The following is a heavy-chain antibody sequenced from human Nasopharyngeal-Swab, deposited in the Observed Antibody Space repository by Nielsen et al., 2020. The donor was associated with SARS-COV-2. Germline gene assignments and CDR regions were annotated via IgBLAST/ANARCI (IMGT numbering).Heavy chain of an antibody. CDR3: ARQYQNYFGSGDYHGAFDI. J-gene: IGHJ3*02. CDR1: GYSFSNYW. D-gene: IGHD3-10*01. CDR2: VDPSDSYT. V-gene: IGHV5-10-1*01. Sequence: GSLRLSCEGSGYSFSNYWISWVRQVPGKGLEWMGKVDPSDSYTDYSPSLRGHVTISVDRSISTAYLQWSSLKASDTAMYYCARQYQNYFGSGDYHGAFDIWGQGKMVTVSS.